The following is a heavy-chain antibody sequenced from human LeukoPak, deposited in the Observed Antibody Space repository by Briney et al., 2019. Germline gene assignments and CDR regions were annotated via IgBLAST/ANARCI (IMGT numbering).Heavy chain of an antibody. CDR2: KYYSGSA. Sequence: PSETLSLTCNVSGVSVSDGRYYWTWIRQHPGKGLEWIGYKYYSGSAKYNPSLKSRLTISIDTSKNQFPLQLSSVTAADTATYYCATPYCSSISCLDVFNVWGQGTRVTVSS. V-gene: IGHV4-31*03. CDR1: GVSVSDGRYY. D-gene: IGHD2-2*01. J-gene: IGHJ3*01. CDR3: ATPYCSSISCLDVFNV.